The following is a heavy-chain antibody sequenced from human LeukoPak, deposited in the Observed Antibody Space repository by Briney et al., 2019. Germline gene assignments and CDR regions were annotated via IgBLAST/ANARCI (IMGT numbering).Heavy chain of an antibody. CDR2: IKSKTDGGTT. J-gene: IGHJ5*02. Sequence: GGSLRLSCAASGFTFRNAWLNWVRRAPGKGLDLYVRIKSKTDGGTTDYAAPVKGRFTISRDDSKNTLYLQMNSLKTEGTAVYYCTTGYYDSSGYKNWFDPWGQGTLVTVSS. CDR3: TTGYYDSSGYKNWFDP. V-gene: IGHV3-15*07. CDR1: GFTFRNAW. D-gene: IGHD3-22*01.